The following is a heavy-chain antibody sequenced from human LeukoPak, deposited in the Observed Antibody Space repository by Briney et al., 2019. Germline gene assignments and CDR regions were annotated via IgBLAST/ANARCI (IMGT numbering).Heavy chain of an antibody. Sequence: SETLSLTCTVSGGSISSYYWSWIRQPPGKGLEWIGYIYYSGSTNYNPSLKSRVTISVDTSKNQFSLKLSSVTAADTAVYYCAAGHYYDSSGYYAPRSYFDYWGQGTLVTVS. J-gene: IGHJ4*02. CDR3: AAGHYYDSSGYYAPRSYFDY. CDR1: GGSISSYY. D-gene: IGHD3-22*01. V-gene: IGHV4-59*08. CDR2: IYYSGST.